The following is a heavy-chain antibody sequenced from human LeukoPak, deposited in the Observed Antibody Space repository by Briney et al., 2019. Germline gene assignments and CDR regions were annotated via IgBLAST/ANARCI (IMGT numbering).Heavy chain of an antibody. CDR2: IYTSGST. Sequence: SETLSLTCTVSGGSISSGSYYWSWIRQPAGKGLEWIGRIYTSGSTNYNPSLKSRVTISVDTSKNQFSLKLSSVTAADTAVYYCARVPSYYDFWSGYYFGPHPGYFQHWGQGTLVTVSS. V-gene: IGHV4-61*02. D-gene: IGHD3-3*01. J-gene: IGHJ1*01. CDR1: GGSISSGSYY. CDR3: ARVPSYYDFWSGYYFGPHPGYFQH.